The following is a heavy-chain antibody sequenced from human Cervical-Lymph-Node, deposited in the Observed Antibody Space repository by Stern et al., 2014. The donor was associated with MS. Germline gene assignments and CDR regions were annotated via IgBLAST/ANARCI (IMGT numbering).Heavy chain of an antibody. D-gene: IGHD5-18*01. CDR1: GYTFNTYW. V-gene: IGHV5-51*03. J-gene: IGHJ4*02. CDR2: IYAGDSDT. Sequence: VQLVQSGAEVKKPGESLKISCKGFGYTFNTYWIAWVRQMPGKGLEWMGIIYAGDSDTRYGPSFQGQVTISADKSISTAYLQWTSLKASDTAIYYCARGQYSYGLHSLDYWGQGTLVTVS. CDR3: ARGQYSYGLHSLDY.